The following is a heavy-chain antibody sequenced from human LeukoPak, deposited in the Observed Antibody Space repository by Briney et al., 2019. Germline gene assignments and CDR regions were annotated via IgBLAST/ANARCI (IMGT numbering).Heavy chain of an antibody. V-gene: IGHV4-30-4*08. D-gene: IGHD2-8*01. CDR3: ARVPSRMLYGMDV. CDR2: IYYSGST. CDR1: GGSISSGGYY. J-gene: IGHJ6*02. Sequence: SQTLSLTCTVSGGSISSGGYYWSWIRQHPGKGLEWIGYIYYSGSTYYNPSLKSRVTISVDTSKNQFSLKLSSVTAADTAVYYCARVPSRMLYGMDVWGQGTTVTVSS.